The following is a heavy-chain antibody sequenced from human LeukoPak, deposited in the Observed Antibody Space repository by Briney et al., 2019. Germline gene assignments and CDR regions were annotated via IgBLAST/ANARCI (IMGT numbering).Heavy chain of an antibody. CDR3: ARDRRPHWGFDH. J-gene: IGHJ4*02. CDR1: GASITSHY. V-gene: IGHV4-59*11. D-gene: IGHD7-27*01. Sequence: PSETLSLTCTVSGASITSHYWSWIRQPPVRGLECIGYIYYTGYTSYDPSLKSRVTISLDTPKNQFSLKLKNVTAADTAVYYCARDRRPHWGFDHWGQGSLVTVSS. CDR2: IYYTGYT.